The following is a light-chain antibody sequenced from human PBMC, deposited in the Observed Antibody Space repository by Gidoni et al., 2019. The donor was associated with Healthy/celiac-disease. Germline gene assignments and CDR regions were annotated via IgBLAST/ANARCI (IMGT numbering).Light chain of an antibody. J-gene: IGKJ1*01. CDR2: GAS. Sequence: EIVMTQPPATLSVSPGERATLSCRASQSVSSNLAWYQQKPGQAPMPLIYGASTMTTGIPARFSGSGSGTEFTLTISSLQSEDFAVYYCQQYNNWPWTFGQGTKVEIK. CDR3: QQYNNWPWT. CDR1: QSVSSN. V-gene: IGKV3-15*01.